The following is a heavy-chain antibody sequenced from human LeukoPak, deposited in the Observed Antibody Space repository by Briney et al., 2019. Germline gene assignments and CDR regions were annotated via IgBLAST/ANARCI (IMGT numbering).Heavy chain of an antibody. CDR1: GFTFSSYA. D-gene: IGHD5-24*01. J-gene: IGHJ4*02. V-gene: IGHV3-23*01. CDR3: ARDDENGYNSLDY. Sequence: GGSLRLSCAASGFTFSSYAMSWVRQAPGKGLEWVSAISGSGGSTYYADSVKGRFTISRDNSKNTLYLQMNSLRADDTAVFYCARDDENGYNSLDYRGQGTLVTVSS. CDR2: ISGSGGST.